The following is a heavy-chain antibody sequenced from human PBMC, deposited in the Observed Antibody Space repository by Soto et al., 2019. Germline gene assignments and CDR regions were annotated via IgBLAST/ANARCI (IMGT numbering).Heavy chain of an antibody. CDR1: DFAVSSNY. CDR3: ARVAKGTIYSPHAFDI. Sequence: GSLRLSCAASDFAVSSNYMSWVRQAPGKGLEWVSIIYSGGATYYADSVKGRFTISRDNSKNTLYLQMNSLRAEDTAVYYCARVAKGTIYSPHAFDIWGQGTMVTVSS. V-gene: IGHV3-53*01. D-gene: IGHD1-7*01. J-gene: IGHJ3*02. CDR2: IYSGGAT.